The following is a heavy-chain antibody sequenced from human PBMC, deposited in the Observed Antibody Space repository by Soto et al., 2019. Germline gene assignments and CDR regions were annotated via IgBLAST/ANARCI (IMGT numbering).Heavy chain of an antibody. V-gene: IGHV3-43*01. D-gene: IGHD2-15*01. CDR1: GFTFDDYT. CDR2: ISWDGGST. Sequence: GRYLKLSCAASGFTFDDYTMHWVRQAPGKGLEWVSLISWDGGSTYYADSVKGRFTISRDNSKNSLYMQMNSLRTEDTALYYYAKDIAYRHLLCMDVCSQGTTVTV. CDR3: AKDIAYRHLLCMDV. J-gene: IGHJ6*02.